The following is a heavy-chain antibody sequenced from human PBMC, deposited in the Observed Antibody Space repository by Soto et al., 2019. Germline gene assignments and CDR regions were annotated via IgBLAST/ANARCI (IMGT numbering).Heavy chain of an antibody. CDR1: GYTFSTSG. D-gene: IGHD2-15*01. J-gene: IGHJ6*02. V-gene: IGHV1-18*01. CDR2: MSTYNGDT. Sequence: QVQLVQSGAEVRKPGASVKVSCKASGYTFSTSGMSWLRQAPGQGLEWMGWMSTYNGDTNDAPKFQDRVTMTSDTSTSTAYMELRSLRSDDTAVYYCARAGAAPYYYYGMDVWGQGTRVTVSS. CDR3: ARAGAAPYYYYGMDV.